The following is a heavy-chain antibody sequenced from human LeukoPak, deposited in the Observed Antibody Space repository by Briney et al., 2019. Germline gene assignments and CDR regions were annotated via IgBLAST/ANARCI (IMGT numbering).Heavy chain of an antibody. Sequence: PSETLSLTCTVSGGSISSGGYYWSWIRQHPGKGLEWIGYIYYSGSTYYNPSLKSRVTISVDTSKNQFSLKLSSVTAADTAVYYCATQMGYQLPIGNWGQGTLVTVSS. J-gene: IGHJ4*02. V-gene: IGHV4-31*03. CDR1: GGSISSGGYY. CDR2: IYYSGST. CDR3: ATQMGYQLPIGN. D-gene: IGHD2-2*01.